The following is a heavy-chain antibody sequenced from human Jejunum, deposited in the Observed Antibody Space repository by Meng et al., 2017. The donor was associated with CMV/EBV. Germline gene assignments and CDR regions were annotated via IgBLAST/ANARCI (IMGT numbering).Heavy chain of an antibody. Sequence: FSFSLYWMPWVRQAPGKGLVWVARINRDGTLPTYADSVKGRFTFSRDNARATLYLQMNSLRGEDSAVYYCARGGVSDYYYYGLDVWGQGTTVTVSS. D-gene: IGHD3-10*01. CDR3: ARGGVSDYYYYGLDV. CDR2: INRDGTLP. J-gene: IGHJ6*02. CDR1: FSFSLYW. V-gene: IGHV3-74*01.